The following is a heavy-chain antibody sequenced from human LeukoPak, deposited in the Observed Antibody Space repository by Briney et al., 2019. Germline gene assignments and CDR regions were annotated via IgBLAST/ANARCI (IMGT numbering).Heavy chain of an antibody. CDR2: ISTTGGTT. CDR3: AKSGYNRFDY. D-gene: IGHD5-24*01. V-gene: IGHV3-23*01. Sequence: GGTLRLSCAASGLTFSSYGMSWVRQAPGRGLEWVSAISTTGGTTYYADSVRGRFTISRDNSKNTLYLQMNSLRAEDTAVYYCAKSGYNRFDYWGQGTLVSVSS. J-gene: IGHJ4*02. CDR1: GLTFSSYG.